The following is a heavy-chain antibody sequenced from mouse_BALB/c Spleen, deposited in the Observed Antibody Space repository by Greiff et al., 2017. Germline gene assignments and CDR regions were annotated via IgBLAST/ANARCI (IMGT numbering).Heavy chain of an antibody. D-gene: IGHD1-1*01. CDR3: TRGDYGSSYDWYFDV. J-gene: IGHJ1*01. CDR2: IYPSDSYT. V-gene: IGHV1-69*02. CDR1: GYTFTSYW. Sequence: QVQLQQPGAELVRPGASVKLSCKASGYTFTSYWINWVKQRPGQGLEWIGNIYPSDSYTNYNQKFKDKATLTVDKSSSTAYMQLSSPTSEDSAVYYCTRGDYGSSYDWYFDVWGAGTTVTVSS.